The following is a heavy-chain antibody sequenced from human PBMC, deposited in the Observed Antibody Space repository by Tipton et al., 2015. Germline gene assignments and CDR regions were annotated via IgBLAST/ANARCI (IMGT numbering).Heavy chain of an antibody. CDR1: GFTFSGSA. D-gene: IGHD3-3*01. CDR3: ARGDDFWSGRSSHYYYGLDV. Sequence: SLRLSCAASGFTFSGSAMHWVRQASGKGLEWVGRIRSRPNNYATGYTASLKGRFTISRDDSKNTTYLQMNSLKTEDTAVYYCARGDDFWSGRSSHYYYGLDVWGQGTTVTVSS. J-gene: IGHJ6*02. CDR2: IRSRPNNYAT. V-gene: IGHV3-73*01.